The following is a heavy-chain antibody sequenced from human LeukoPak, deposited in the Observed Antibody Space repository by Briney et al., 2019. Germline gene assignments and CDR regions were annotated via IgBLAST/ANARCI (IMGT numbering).Heavy chain of an antibody. D-gene: IGHD3-3*01. Sequence: SVKVSCKASGGTFSSYAISWVRQAPGQGLEWMGRIIPILGIANYAQKFQGRVTITADKSTSTAYMELSSLRSEDTTVYYCARVERGYDFWSGYYHGGYYYYGMDVWGQGTTVTVSS. CDR3: ARVERGYDFWSGYYHGGYYYYGMDV. CDR1: GGTFSSYA. CDR2: IIPILGIA. V-gene: IGHV1-69*04. J-gene: IGHJ6*02.